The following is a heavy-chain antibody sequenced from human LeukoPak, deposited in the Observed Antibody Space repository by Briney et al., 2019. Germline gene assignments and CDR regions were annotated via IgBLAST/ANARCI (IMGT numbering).Heavy chain of an antibody. V-gene: IGHV3-23*01. CDR3: AKVRNSGSLS. CDR2: IIASGGST. Sequence: EWVSAIIASGGSTYSAASVKGRFTISRDNSKNTLYLQMNSLRAEDTAVYYCAKVRNSGSLSWGQGTLVTVSS. J-gene: IGHJ4*02. D-gene: IGHD1-26*01.